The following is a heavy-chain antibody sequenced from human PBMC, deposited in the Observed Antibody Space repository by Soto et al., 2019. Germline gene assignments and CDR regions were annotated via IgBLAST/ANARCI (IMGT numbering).Heavy chain of an antibody. V-gene: IGHV6-1*01. CDR2: TYYRSKWYN. D-gene: IGHD6-13*01. CDR3: ARVGYSSSQYGTAV. J-gene: IGHJ6*02. CDR1: GDIVSSNSAA. Sequence: SQTLSLTCAISGDIVSSNSAAWNWIRQSPSRGLEWLGRTYYRSKWYNDYAVSVKSRITINPDTSKNQFSLQLNSVTPEDKAVYYYARVGYSSSQYGTAVWGQGTTVTVSS.